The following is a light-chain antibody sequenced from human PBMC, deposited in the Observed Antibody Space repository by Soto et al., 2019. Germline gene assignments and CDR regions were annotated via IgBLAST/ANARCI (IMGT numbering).Light chain of an antibody. J-gene: IGKJ4*01. CDR1: QSISRY. Sequence: SQMTQSPSSLSASVGDRVTITCRASQSISRYLNWYQQEPGKAPKLLIYAASSLQSGVPSRFSGSGSGTDFTLKISGMQTEDVATYYCLQESNYPVNFGGGTKVDIK. CDR3: LQESNYPVN. CDR2: AAS. V-gene: IGKV1-6*01.